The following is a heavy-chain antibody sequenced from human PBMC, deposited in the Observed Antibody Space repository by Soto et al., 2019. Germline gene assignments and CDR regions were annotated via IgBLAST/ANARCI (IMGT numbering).Heavy chain of an antibody. Sequence: QVQLQESGPGLVKPSETLSLTCTVSGGSISSYYWSWIRQPPGKGLEWIGYIYYSGSTNYNPSLKSRVTISVDTSKNQFYLKLSSVTAADTAVYYCARIPYSSSWYGDGGWFDPWGQGTLVTVSS. CDR2: IYYSGST. V-gene: IGHV4-59*01. D-gene: IGHD6-13*01. J-gene: IGHJ5*02. CDR1: GGSISSYY. CDR3: ARIPYSSSWYGDGGWFDP.